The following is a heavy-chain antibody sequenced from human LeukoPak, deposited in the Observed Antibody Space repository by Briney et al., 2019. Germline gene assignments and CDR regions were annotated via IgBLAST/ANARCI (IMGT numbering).Heavy chain of an antibody. J-gene: IGHJ4*02. V-gene: IGHV3-23*01. CDR1: GFTFSSYA. Sequence: GGSLRLSCAASGFTFSSYAMSWVRQAPGKGLEWVSAISGSGGSTYYADSVKGRFTISRDNSNNTLYLQMNRLRAEDTAVYSCAKDPSAATGDSDYWGQGTLVTVSS. CDR3: AKDPSAATGDSDY. D-gene: IGHD6-13*01. CDR2: ISGSGGST.